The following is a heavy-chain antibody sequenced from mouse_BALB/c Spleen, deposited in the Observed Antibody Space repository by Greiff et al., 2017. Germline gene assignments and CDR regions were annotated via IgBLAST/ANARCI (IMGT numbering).Heavy chain of an antibody. V-gene: IGHV1-7*01. CDR3: ARWSGTVFAY. CDR1: GYTFTSYW. D-gene: IGHD4-1*01. CDR2: INPSTGYT. Sequence: VQLVESGAELAKPGASVKMSCKASGYTFTSYWMHWVKQRPGQGLEWIGYINPSTGYTEYNQKFKDKATLTADKSSSTAYMQLSSLTSEDSAVYYCARWSGTVFAYWGQGTLVTVSA. J-gene: IGHJ3*01.